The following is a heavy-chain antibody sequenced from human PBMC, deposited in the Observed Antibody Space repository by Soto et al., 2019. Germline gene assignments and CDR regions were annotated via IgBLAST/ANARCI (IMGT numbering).Heavy chain of an antibody. CDR3: ASLLGNYYYGMDV. Sequence: GGSLRLSSAASGFTFSSYDMTWVRQAPGKGLEWVSYISSSSSTIYYADSVKGRFTISRDNAKNSLYLHMNSLRDEDTAVYYCASLLGNYYYGMDVWGQGTTVTVSS. D-gene: IGHD2-15*01. CDR2: ISSSSSTI. CDR1: GFTFSSYD. J-gene: IGHJ6*02. V-gene: IGHV3-48*02.